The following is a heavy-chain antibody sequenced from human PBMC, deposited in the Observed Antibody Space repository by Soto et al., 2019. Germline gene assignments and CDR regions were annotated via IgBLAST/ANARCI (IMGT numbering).Heavy chain of an antibody. CDR2: ISSATTTI. D-gene: IGHD6-13*01. CDR3: AIGIAAAGPKLDY. CDR1: GFTFSSYS. Sequence: EVQLVESGGGLVQPGGSLRLSCEASGFTFSSYSMNWVRQAPGKGLEWVSYISSATTTIYYADSVKGRSTISRDNAKNSLYLQMNSLRADDTAVYYCAIGIAAAGPKLDYWGQGTLVTVSS. J-gene: IGHJ4*02. V-gene: IGHV3-48*01.